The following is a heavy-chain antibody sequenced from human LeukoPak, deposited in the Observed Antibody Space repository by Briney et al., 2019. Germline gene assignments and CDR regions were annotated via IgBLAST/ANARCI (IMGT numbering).Heavy chain of an antibody. CDR1: GFTVSSNY. CDR2: IYSGGST. V-gene: IGHV3-53*01. D-gene: IGHD2-8*01. CDR3: AREDIVLMVYDY. Sequence: PRGSLRLSCAPSGFTVSSNYMSWVRQAPGKGLEWVSVIYSGGSTYYADSVKGRFTISRDNAKNTLYLQMNSLRAEDTAVYYCAREDIVLMVYDYWGQGTLVTVSS. J-gene: IGHJ4*02.